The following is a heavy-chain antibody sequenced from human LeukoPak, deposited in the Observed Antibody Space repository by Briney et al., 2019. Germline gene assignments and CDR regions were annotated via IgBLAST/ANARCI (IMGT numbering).Heavy chain of an antibody. CDR2: INTNTGNP. D-gene: IGHD3-22*01. Sequence: ASVKVSCKASGYTFTSYAMNWVRQAPGQGLEWMGWINTNTGNPTYAQGFTGRFVFSLDTSVSTAYLQISSLKAEDTAVYYCARDGPRYYDSSGFHAYYYYYMDVWGKGTTVTVSS. CDR1: GYTFTSYA. CDR3: ARDGPRYYDSSGFHAYYYYYMDV. J-gene: IGHJ6*03. V-gene: IGHV7-4-1*02.